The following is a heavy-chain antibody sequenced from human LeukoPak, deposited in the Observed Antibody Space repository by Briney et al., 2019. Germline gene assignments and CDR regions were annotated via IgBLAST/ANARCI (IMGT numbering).Heavy chain of an antibody. CDR1: GGFISSYY. V-gene: IGHV4-59*08. J-gene: IGHJ6*02. CDR2: IYYSGST. Sequence: SETLSLTCTVSGGFISSYYWYWIRQPPGKGLEWIGYIYYSGSTDYNPSLTSRVTISVDTSNNQFSLKLTSVTAADTAVYYCARRGAARRYDGLDVWGQGTTVTVSS. D-gene: IGHD6-6*01. CDR3: ARRGAARRYDGLDV.